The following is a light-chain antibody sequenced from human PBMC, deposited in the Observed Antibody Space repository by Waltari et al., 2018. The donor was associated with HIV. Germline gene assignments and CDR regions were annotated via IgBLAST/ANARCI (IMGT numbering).Light chain of an antibody. J-gene: IGLJ2*01. V-gene: IGLV2-14*01. Sequence: QSALTQSASVSGFPGQSITISCTGTSSDVGGYKYVSWYQQHPGKAPKLGIYNVSNSPAGVSDRFSGSESGNTASLAISGLQAEDEAEYYCSSYTSSNTVIFGGGTRVTVL. CDR1: SSDVGGYKY. CDR3: SSYTSSNTVI. CDR2: NVS.